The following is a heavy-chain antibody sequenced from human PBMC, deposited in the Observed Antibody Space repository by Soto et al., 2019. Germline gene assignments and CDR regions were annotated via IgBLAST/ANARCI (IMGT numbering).Heavy chain of an antibody. CDR3: ARDFAAAGLDY. CDR2: IYHSGST. D-gene: IGHD6-13*01. CDR1: SGSISSSNW. V-gene: IGHV4-4*02. Sequence: SETLSLTCAASSGSISSSNWWSWVRQPPGKGLEWIGEIYHSGSTNYNPSLKSRVTISVDKSKNQFSLKLSSVTAADTAVYYCARDFAAAGLDYWGQGTLVTVSS. J-gene: IGHJ4*02.